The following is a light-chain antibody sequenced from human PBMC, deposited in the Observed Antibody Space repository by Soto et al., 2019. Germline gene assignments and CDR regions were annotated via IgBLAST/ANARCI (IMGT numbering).Light chain of an antibody. Sequence: SALTQPASVSGSPGQSITISCTGTSSDVGGYNYVSWYQQHPGKAPKLMIYDVSNRPSGVSNRFSGSKSGSTASLTISGLQAEDEADYYCSSYTASSTLLYVFGTGTKVTVL. V-gene: IGLV2-14*03. CDR3: SSYTASSTLLYV. CDR2: DVS. CDR1: SSDVGGYNY. J-gene: IGLJ1*01.